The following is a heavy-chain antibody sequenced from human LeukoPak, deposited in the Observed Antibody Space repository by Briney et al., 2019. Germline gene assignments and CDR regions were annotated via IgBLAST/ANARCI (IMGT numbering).Heavy chain of an antibody. J-gene: IGHJ3*02. CDR3: ATYCSTTSCPHRRAFDI. V-gene: IGHV4-39*01. CDR1: GGSISSSSYY. Sequence: NPSETLSLTCTASGGSISSSSYYWGWIRQPPGKGLEWIGTIYYSGSTYYNPSLKSRVTISVDTSNDQFSLKLSSVTAADTAVYYCATYCSTTSCPHRRAFDIWGQGTMVTVSS. D-gene: IGHD2-2*01. CDR2: IYYSGST.